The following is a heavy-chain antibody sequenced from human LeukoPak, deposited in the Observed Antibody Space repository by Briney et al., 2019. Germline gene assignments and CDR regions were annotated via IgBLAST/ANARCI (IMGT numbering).Heavy chain of an antibody. J-gene: IGHJ4*02. CDR2: INPSGGST. V-gene: IGHV1-46*01. D-gene: IGHD3-10*01. Sequence: GASVKVSCKASGYTFTSYYMHWVRQAPGQGLEWMGIINPSGGSTSYAQKFQGRVTMTRDTSTSTVYMELSSLRSEDTAVYYCAIGWGPHGSGSYSPNYWGQGTLVTVSP. CDR3: AIGWGPHGSGSYSPNY. CDR1: GYTFTSYY.